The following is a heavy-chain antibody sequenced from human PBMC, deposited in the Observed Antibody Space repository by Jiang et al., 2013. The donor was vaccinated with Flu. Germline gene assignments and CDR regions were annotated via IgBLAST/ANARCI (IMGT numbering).Heavy chain of an antibody. CDR3: ARSRDAYGGSYYFDY. CDR2: ISYDGSNK. D-gene: IGHD4-23*01. CDR1: GFTFSSYA. V-gene: IGHV3-30-3*01. Sequence: RLSCAASGFTFSSYAMHWVRQAPGKGLEWVAVISYDGSNKYYADSVKGRFTISRDNSKNTLYLQMNSLRAEDTAVYYCARSRDAYGGSYYFDYWGQGTLVTVSS. J-gene: IGHJ4*02.